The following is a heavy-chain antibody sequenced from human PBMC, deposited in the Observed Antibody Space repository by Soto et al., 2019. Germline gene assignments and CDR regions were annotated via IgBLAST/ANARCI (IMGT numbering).Heavy chain of an antibody. D-gene: IGHD3-10*01. CDR3: APRLGTMVGGEKGG. V-gene: IGHV1-69*02. CDR1: GGTFSSYT. CDR2: IIPILGIA. Sequence: QVQLVQSGAEVKKPGSSVKVSCKASGGTFSSYTISWVRQAPGQGLEWMGRIIPILGIANYAQKFQGRVTIPADNSTSTAYMGLSSLRSEDTAVYYCAPRLGTMVGGEKGGWGQGTLVTVSS. J-gene: IGHJ4*02.